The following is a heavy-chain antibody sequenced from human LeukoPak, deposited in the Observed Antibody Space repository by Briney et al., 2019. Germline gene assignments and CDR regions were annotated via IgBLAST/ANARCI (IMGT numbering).Heavy chain of an antibody. V-gene: IGHV3-23*01. CDR3: AKGSDILTGYSGLFDY. CDR1: GFTFSSYG. Sequence: GGSLRLTCAASGFTFSSYGMSWVRQAPGKGLEWVSAISGSGGRTYYADSVKGRFTISRDNSKNTLYLQMNSLRAEDTAVYYCAKGSDILTGYSGLFDYWGQGTLVTVSS. CDR2: ISGSGGRT. D-gene: IGHD3-9*01. J-gene: IGHJ4*02.